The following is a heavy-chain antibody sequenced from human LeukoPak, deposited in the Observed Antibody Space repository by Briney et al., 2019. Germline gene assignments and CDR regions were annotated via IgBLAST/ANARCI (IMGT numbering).Heavy chain of an antibody. CDR2: IYYSGST. Sequence: SETLSLTRTVSGGSISSYYWSWIRQPPGKGLEWIGYIYYSGSTNYNPSLKSRVTISVDTSKNQFSLKLSSVTAADTAVYYCARGRMGAVDAFDIWGQGTMVTVSS. D-gene: IGHD1-26*01. V-gene: IGHV4-59*01. CDR1: GGSISSYY. J-gene: IGHJ3*02. CDR3: ARGRMGAVDAFDI.